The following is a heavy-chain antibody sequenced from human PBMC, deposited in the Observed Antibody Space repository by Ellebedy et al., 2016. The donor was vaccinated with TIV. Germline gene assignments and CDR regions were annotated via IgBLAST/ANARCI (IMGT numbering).Heavy chain of an antibody. D-gene: IGHD3-10*01. Sequence: GESLKISXAASGFTVSSNYMSWVRQAPGKGLEWVSVIYSGGSTYYADSVKGRFTISRDNSKNTLYLQMNSLRAEDTAVYYCASDTYYYGSGLDYWGQGTLVTVSS. V-gene: IGHV3-53*01. CDR3: ASDTYYYGSGLDY. CDR1: GFTVSSNY. J-gene: IGHJ4*02. CDR2: IYSGGST.